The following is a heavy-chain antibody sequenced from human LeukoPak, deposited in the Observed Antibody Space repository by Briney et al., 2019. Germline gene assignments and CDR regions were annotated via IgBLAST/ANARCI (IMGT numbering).Heavy chain of an antibody. V-gene: IGHV1-18*01. CDR1: GYTFTTYG. CDR2: ISAYNGNT. CDR3: ARAKVSGDSSGYYYVVFDY. Sequence: GASVKVSCKASGYTFTTYGISWVRQAPGQGLEWMGWISAYNGNTNYAQKLQGRVTMTTDTSTSTAYMELRSLRSDDTAVYYCARAKVSGDSSGYYYVVFDYWGQGTLVTVSS. J-gene: IGHJ4*02. D-gene: IGHD3-22*01.